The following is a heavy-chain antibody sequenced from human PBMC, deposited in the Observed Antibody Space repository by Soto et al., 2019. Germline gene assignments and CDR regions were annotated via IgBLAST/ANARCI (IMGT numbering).Heavy chain of an antibody. CDR1: RFTFSNSW. CDR2: IKQDGSET. D-gene: IGHD6-19*01. J-gene: IGHJ4*02. V-gene: IGHV3-7*01. CDR3: AGENVAVPAYF. Sequence: GGSLRLSCTASRFTFSNSWMSWVRQAPGKGLEWVANIKQDGSETYYVDSLRGRFTISRDNAKNSVYLQMNSLRVDDTAVYFCAGENVAVPAYFWGQGT.